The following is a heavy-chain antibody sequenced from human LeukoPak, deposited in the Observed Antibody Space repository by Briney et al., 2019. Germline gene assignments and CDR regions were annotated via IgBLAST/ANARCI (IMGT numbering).Heavy chain of an antibody. CDR1: GFTFSSYG. CDR2: ISYDGSNK. D-gene: IGHD6-19*01. Sequence: HAGGSLRLSCAASGFTFSSYGMHWVRQAPGKGLEWVAVISYDGSNKYYADSVKGRFTISRDNSKNTLYLQMNSLRAEDTAVYYCAKGRALARFSSGQYYFDYWGQGTLVTVSS. CDR3: AKGRALARFSSGQYYFDY. J-gene: IGHJ4*02. V-gene: IGHV3-30*18.